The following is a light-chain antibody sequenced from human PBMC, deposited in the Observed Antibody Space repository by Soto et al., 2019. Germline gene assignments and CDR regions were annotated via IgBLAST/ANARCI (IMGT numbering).Light chain of an antibody. CDR1: SSNIGAGYD. J-gene: IGLJ2*01. CDR2: GNS. V-gene: IGLV1-40*01. Sequence: QSVLTQPPSVSGAPGQRVTISCTGSSSNIGAGYDVHWYQQLPGTAPKLLIYGNSNRPSGFPDRFSVSKSGSSASLAIPGLQAEDEADYYCQSYDSSLIGDVVFGGGIKLTVL. CDR3: QSYDSSLIGDVV.